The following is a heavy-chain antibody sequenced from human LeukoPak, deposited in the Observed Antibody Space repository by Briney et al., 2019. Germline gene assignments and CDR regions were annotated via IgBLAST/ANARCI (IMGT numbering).Heavy chain of an antibody. D-gene: IGHD4-23*01. CDR1: GFTFSDYY. CDR3: ARDKRTTVVRATGSIDY. V-gene: IGHV3-11*01. CDR2: ISSSGSTI. Sequence: GGSLRLPCAASGFTFSDYYMSWIRQAPGKGLEWVSYISSSGSTIYYADSVKGRFTISRDNAKNSLYLQMNSLRAEDTAVYYCARDKRTTVVRATGSIDYWGQGTLVTVSS. J-gene: IGHJ4*02.